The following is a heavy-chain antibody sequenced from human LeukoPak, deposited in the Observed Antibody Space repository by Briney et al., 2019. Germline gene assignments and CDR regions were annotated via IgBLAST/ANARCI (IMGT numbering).Heavy chain of an antibody. J-gene: IGHJ4*02. CDR3: VGDYDSSGYAIDY. Sequence: GGSLRLSCAASGFTFSDYCMSWIRQAPGKGLEWVSYISSSGSTIYYADSVKGRFTISRDNAKNSLYLQMNSLRAEDTAVYYCVGDYDSSGYAIDYWGQGTLVTVSS. CDR1: GFTFSDYC. CDR2: ISSSGSTI. V-gene: IGHV3-11*01. D-gene: IGHD3-22*01.